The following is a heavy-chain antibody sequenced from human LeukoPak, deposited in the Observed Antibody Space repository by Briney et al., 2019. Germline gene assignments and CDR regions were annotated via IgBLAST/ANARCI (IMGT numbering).Heavy chain of an antibody. D-gene: IGHD2-15*01. Sequence: GGSLRLSCAASGFTFSDYNMRWIRQAPGKGLEWVSSISRSGSTKYYADSVKCRFTISRDNAKNSLFLQMNSLRAEDSAVYYCARDAIVVVVAATPGWFDPWGQGTLVTVSS. CDR2: ISRSGSTK. CDR3: ARDAIVVVVAATPGWFDP. V-gene: IGHV3-11*04. CDR1: GFTFSDYN. J-gene: IGHJ5*02.